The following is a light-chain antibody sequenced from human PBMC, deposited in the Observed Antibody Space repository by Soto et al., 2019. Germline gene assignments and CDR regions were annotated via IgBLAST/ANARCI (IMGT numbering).Light chain of an antibody. CDR2: AAS. J-gene: IGKJ3*01. CDR1: QSISSY. Sequence: DIPMNQSPTSLSASVGDRVTITCRASQSISSYLNWYQQKPGKAPKLLIYAASSLQSGVPSRFSGSGSGTDFTLTISSLQPEDFATYYCQQSYSTPVTFGPGTKVD. V-gene: IGKV1-39*01. CDR3: QQSYSTPVT.